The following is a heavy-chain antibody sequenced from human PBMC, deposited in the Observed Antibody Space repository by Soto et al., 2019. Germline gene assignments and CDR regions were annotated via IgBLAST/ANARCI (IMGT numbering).Heavy chain of an antibody. CDR2: VYSSGTT. CDR3: ARDIGSYAYGEGY. D-gene: IGHD3-10*01. CDR1: GGSINSYW. V-gene: IGHV4-4*07. Sequence: SETLSLTCSVSGGSINSYWWSWIRQPAGKGLEWIGRVYSSGTTDYNPSLNSRATLSVETSKNQFSLKLSSVTAADTAVYYCARDIGSYAYGEGYWGQGIQVAVSS. J-gene: IGHJ4*02.